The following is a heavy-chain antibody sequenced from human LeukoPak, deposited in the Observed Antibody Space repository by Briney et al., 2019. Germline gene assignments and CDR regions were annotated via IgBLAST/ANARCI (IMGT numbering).Heavy chain of an antibody. CDR3: ARLRRVTVATYNYYYLDL. CDR2: VYYTGTT. CDR1: GGSISPDY. J-gene: IGHJ2*01. Sequence: SETQSLTCTVSGGSISPDYWGWIRQPPGKGLEWIAYVYYTGTTNFNPSLKSRFSISVDASRNQLSLRLTSVTAADTAVYYCARLRRVTVATYNYYYLDLWGRGTLVTVSS. D-gene: IGHD6-19*01. V-gene: IGHV4-59*01.